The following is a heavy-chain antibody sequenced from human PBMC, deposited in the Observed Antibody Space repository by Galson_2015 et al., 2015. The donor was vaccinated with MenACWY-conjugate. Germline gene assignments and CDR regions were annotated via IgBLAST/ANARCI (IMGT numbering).Heavy chain of an antibody. V-gene: IGHV5-51*01. Sequence: QSGAEVKKPGESLKISCKGSGYSFIHYWIGWVRQMPGKGLEWMAIIYPGDSHTRYSPSFQGQVTISADKSISTAYLQWGSLEASDTAMYYCARQGFGSSSLDYWGQGTLVTVSS. D-gene: IGHD6-6*01. CDR1: GYSFIHYW. CDR2: IYPGDSHT. J-gene: IGHJ4*02. CDR3: ARQGFGSSSLDY.